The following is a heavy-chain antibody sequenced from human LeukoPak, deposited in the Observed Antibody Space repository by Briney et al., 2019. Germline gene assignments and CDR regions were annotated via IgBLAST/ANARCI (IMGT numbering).Heavy chain of an antibody. CDR1: GFTVSSNY. D-gene: IGHD4-17*01. Sequence: PGGSLRLSCAASGFTVSSNYMSWVRQAPGKGLEWVSVIYSGGSTYYADSVKGRFTISRDNSKNTLYLQMNSLRAEDTAVYYCAPTPTVTTSPIDYWGQGTLVTVSS. J-gene: IGHJ4*02. V-gene: IGHV3-66*01. CDR3: APTPTVTTSPIDY. CDR2: IYSGGST.